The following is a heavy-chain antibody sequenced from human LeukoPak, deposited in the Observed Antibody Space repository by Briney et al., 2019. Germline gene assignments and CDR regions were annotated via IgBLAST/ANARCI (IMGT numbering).Heavy chain of an antibody. Sequence: GGSLRLSCAASGFTFSTYSMRWVRQAPGKGLEWVSSISSSSSYIYYADSVKGRFTISRDDAKNSLFLQMNSLRAEDTAVYFCARVAYSSSWFNWFDPWGQGTLVTVSS. CDR2: ISSSSSYI. CDR3: ARVAYSSSWFNWFDP. J-gene: IGHJ5*02. CDR1: GFTFSTYS. V-gene: IGHV3-21*04. D-gene: IGHD6-13*01.